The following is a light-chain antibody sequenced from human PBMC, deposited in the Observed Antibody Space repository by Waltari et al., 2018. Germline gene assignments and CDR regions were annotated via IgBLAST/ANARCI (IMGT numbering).Light chain of an antibody. Sequence: SSELTQDPVVSVALGQTVRITCQGDSLRYYYANWYHQKPGQAPVLDRYVKNNRPSGIPDRFSGSYSGTTASLIITGAQAEDEGDYYCNSRDSRGHPLVFGTGTKVTVL. V-gene: IGLV3-19*01. CDR1: SLRYYY. J-gene: IGLJ1*01. CDR2: VKN. CDR3: NSRDSRGHPLV.